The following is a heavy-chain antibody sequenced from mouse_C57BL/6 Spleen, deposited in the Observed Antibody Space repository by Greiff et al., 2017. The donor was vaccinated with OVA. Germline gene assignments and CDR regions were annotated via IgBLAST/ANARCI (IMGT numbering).Heavy chain of an antibody. CDR3: ARGFYDGYPDWFAY. D-gene: IGHD2-3*01. J-gene: IGHJ3*01. V-gene: IGHV1-52*01. CDR2: IDPSDSET. CDR1: GYTFTSYW. Sequence: QVQLKQPGAELVRPGSSVKLSCKASGYTFTSYWMHWVKQRPIQGLEWIGNIDPSDSETHYNQKFKDKATLTVDKSSSTAYMQLSSLTSEDSAVYYCARGFYDGYPDWFAYWGQGTLVTVSA.